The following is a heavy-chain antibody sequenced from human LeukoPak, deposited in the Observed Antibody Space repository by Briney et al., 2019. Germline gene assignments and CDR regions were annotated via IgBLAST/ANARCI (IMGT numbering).Heavy chain of an antibody. V-gene: IGHV3-30*18. CDR2: ISYDGSNK. J-gene: IGHJ4*02. CDR3: AKLSSYGGHG. Sequence: GRSLRLSCAASGFTFSSYGMHWVRQAPGKGLEWVAVISYDGSNKYYADSVKGRFTISRDNSKNTLYLQMNSLRAEDTAVYYCAKLSSYGGHGWGQGTLVTASS. D-gene: IGHD4-23*01. CDR1: GFTFSSYG.